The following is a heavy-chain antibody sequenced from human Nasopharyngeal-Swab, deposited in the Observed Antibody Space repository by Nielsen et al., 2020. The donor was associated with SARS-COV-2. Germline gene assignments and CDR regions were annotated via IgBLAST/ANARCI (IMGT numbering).Heavy chain of an antibody. Sequence: GESLKISCAASGFTFSSYAMSWVRQAPGKGLEWVANIKQNGIEKYYVDSVKGRFTISRDNAKKSLYLQMNSLRAEDTAVYYCARVNPVSGSYYDAFDIWGQGTMVTVSS. CDR2: IKQNGIEK. J-gene: IGHJ3*02. CDR3: ARVNPVSGSYYDAFDI. V-gene: IGHV3-7*01. CDR1: GFTFSSYA. D-gene: IGHD1-26*01.